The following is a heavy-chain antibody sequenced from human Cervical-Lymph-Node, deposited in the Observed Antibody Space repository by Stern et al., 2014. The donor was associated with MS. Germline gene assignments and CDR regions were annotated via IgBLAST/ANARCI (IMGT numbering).Heavy chain of an antibody. J-gene: IGHJ4*02. CDR1: GFTFSNYS. V-gene: IGHV3-48*02. CDR3: ARDLYGDFEEECCDY. D-gene: IGHD4-17*01. CDR2: ISSRNNST. Sequence: EVQLVESGGCLVQPWGSLTLSCVASGFTFSNYSMNWVRQAPGKGLEWISYISSRNNSTYYADSVKGRFAISSDNVKKSLYLQMSSLRDEDTAVYYCARDLYGDFEEECCDYWGPGTLVTVSS.